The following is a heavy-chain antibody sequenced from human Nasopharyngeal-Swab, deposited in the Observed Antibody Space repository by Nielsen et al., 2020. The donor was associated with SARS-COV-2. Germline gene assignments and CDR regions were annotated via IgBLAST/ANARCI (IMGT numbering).Heavy chain of an antibody. CDR1: GFTFISYW. CDR2: INSDGSST. CDR3: ARGPSERFLEWLNKNGMDV. D-gene: IGHD3-3*01. V-gene: IGHV3-74*01. Sequence: GESLKLSCAASGFTFISYWMHWVRQAPVKGLVWVSRINSDGSSTSYADSVKGRFTISRDNAKNTLYLQMNSLRAEDTAVYYCARGPSERFLEWLNKNGMDVWGKGTTVTVSS. J-gene: IGHJ6*04.